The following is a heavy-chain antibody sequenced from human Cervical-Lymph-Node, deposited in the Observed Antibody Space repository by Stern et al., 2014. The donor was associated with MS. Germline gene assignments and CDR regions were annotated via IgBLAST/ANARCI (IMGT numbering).Heavy chain of an antibody. Sequence: QLQLQESGPGLVKPSETLSLTCTVSGGSISSSSYYWGWIRQPPGKGLEWIGSIYYSGSTYYNPSLKSRFTISVDTSKNQFSLKLSSVTAADTAVYYCASLHRYYDILTGYSRDYWGQGTLVTVSS. CDR1: GGSISSSSYY. CDR2: IYYSGST. CDR3: ASLHRYYDILTGYSRDY. J-gene: IGHJ4*02. V-gene: IGHV4-39*01. D-gene: IGHD3-9*01.